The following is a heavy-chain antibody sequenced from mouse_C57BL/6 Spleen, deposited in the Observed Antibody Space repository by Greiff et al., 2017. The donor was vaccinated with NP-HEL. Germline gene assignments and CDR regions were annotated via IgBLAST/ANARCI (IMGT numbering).Heavy chain of an antibody. CDR2: ISSGGSYT. J-gene: IGHJ1*03. D-gene: IGHD2-14*01. CDR3: ARHWAMGTTGYWYFDV. CDR1: GFTFSSYG. V-gene: IGHV5-6*01. Sequence: EVKLMESGGDLVKPGGSLKLSCAASGFTFSSYGMSWVRQTPDKRLEWVATISSGGSYTYYPDSVKGRFTISRDNAKNTLYLQMSSLKSEDTAMYYCARHWAMGTTGYWYFDVWGTGTTVTVSS.